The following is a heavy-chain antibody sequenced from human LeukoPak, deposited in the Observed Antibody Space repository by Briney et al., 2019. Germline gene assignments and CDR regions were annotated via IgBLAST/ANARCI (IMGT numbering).Heavy chain of an antibody. CDR1: GFTFSSYA. CDR2: IGAGGTFT. J-gene: IGHJ4*02. CDR3: AKNSRVVVVTPNDY. Sequence: GGSLRLSCTASGFTFSSYAMNWVRQAPGKGLEWVSGIGAGGTFTYYADSVKGRFTISRDNSRNTLYLQMNSLRADDTAVYYCAKNSRVVVVTPNDYWGQGTLVTVSS. V-gene: IGHV3-23*01. D-gene: IGHD2-2*01.